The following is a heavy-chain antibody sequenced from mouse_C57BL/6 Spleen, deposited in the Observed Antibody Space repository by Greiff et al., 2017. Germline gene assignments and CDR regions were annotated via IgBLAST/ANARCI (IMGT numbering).Heavy chain of an antibody. CDR2: IDPENGDT. Sequence: EVQLQQSGAELVRPGASVKLSCTASGFNIKDDYMHWVKQRPEQGLEWIGWIDPENGDTEYASKFQGKATITADTSSNTAYLQLSSLTSEDTAVYYCTTKLRGGYYYAMDYWGQGTSVTVSS. CDR1: GFNIKDDY. D-gene: IGHD1-1*01. J-gene: IGHJ4*01. V-gene: IGHV14-4*01. CDR3: TTKLRGGYYYAMDY.